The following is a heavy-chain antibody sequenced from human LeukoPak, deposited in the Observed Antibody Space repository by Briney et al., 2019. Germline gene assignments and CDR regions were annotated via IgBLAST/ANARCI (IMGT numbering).Heavy chain of an antibody. D-gene: IGHD2-15*01. Sequence: SETLSLTCTVSGGSISSYYWSWIWQPAGKGLEWIGRIYTSGSTNYNPSLKSRVTMSVDTSKNQFSLKLSSVTAADTAVYYCARDTVDCSGGSCYSNWFDPWGQGTLVTVSS. CDR3: ARDTVDCSGGSCYSNWFDP. J-gene: IGHJ5*02. V-gene: IGHV4-4*07. CDR2: IYTSGST. CDR1: GGSISSYY.